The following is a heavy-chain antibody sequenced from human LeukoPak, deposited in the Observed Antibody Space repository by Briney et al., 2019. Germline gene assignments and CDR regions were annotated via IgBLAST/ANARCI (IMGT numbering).Heavy chain of an antibody. CDR1: GFTFSNYA. Sequence: GGSLRLSCAASGFTFSNYAMSWVRQAPRKGLEWVSAISGSGGSTYYADSVKGRFTISRDNSKNTLYLQMNSLRAEDTAVYYCAKRGSSGYNYFDYWGQGTLVTVSS. CDR3: AKRGSSGYNYFDY. J-gene: IGHJ4*02. V-gene: IGHV3-23*01. D-gene: IGHD3-22*01. CDR2: ISGSGGST.